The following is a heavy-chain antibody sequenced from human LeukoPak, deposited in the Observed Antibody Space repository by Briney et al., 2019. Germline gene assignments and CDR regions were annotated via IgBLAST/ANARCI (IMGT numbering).Heavy chain of an antibody. CDR3: ARHPTYSGSCFDI. J-gene: IGHJ5*02. V-gene: IGHV4-39*01. D-gene: IGHD1-26*01. Sequence: SETLSLTCTVSGGSISTSSYYWGWIRQPPGKGLEWIGTIYYRGDTYYKTSLKSRVTISVDTSKNRFSLKLSSVTAADTAVYYCARHPTYSGSCFDIWGQGTLVTVSS. CDR1: GGSISTSSYY. CDR2: IYYRGDT.